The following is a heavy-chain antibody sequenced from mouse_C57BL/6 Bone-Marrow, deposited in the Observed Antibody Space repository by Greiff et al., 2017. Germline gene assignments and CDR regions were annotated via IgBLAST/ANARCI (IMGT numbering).Heavy chain of an antibody. D-gene: IGHD1-2*01. V-gene: IGHV14-4*01. CDR3: TSFLDYAMDY. Sequence: VQLQQSGAELVRPGASVKLSCTASGFNIKDDYMHWVKQRPEQGLEWIGWIDPENGDTEYASKFQGKATITADTSSNTAYLQLIRLASEDTAVHYCTSFLDYAMDYWGQGTSVTVSS. CDR1: GFNIKDDY. J-gene: IGHJ4*01. CDR2: IDPENGDT.